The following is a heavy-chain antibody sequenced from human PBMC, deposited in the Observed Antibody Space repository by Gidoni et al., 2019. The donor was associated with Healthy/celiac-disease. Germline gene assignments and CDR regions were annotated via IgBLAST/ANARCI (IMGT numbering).Heavy chain of an antibody. CDR3: YSVGIAVAGTRGYFDY. CDR1: GGSISSSSYY. CDR2: IYYSGST. D-gene: IGHD6-19*01. Sequence: QLQLQESGPGLVKPSETLSLTCTVSGGSISSSSYYWGWIRQPPGKGLDGGGSIYYSGSTYYNPSLKSRVTISVDTSKNQFSLKLSSVTAADTAVYYCYSVGIAVAGTRGYFDYWGQGTLVTVSS. J-gene: IGHJ4*02. V-gene: IGHV4-39*01.